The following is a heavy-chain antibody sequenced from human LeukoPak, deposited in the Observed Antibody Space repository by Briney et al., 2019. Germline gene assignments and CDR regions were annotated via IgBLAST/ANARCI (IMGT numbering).Heavy chain of an antibody. J-gene: IGHJ5*02. CDR3: ARDNPANWFDP. CDR1: GCSITTYY. CDR2: IYYSGGT. Sequence: SETLSRTCTVSGCSITTYYWSWIRHASGKGLEWSGYIYYSGGTNYNPSLKSRVTLSIDASKNQFSLRLSSVTAADTAIYYCARDNPANWFDPWGQGTLVTVSS. V-gene: IGHV4-59*01. D-gene: IGHD1-14*01.